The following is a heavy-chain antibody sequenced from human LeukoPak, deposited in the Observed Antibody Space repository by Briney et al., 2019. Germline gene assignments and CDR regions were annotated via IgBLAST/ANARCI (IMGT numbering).Heavy chain of an antibody. CDR1: GLIFSDEY. J-gene: IGHJ4*02. CDR2: ISNTGDFI. D-gene: IGHD3-10*01. Sequence: GRSLRLSCAVSGLIFSDEYMSWIRQPPGKGLEWISYISNTGDFIAYAGSVKGRFTISRDNAKNSLYLQMNSLRAEDAAAYYCVRGRGAGPGAHFDYWGQGTLVTVSS. CDR3: VRGRGAGPGAHFDY. V-gene: IGHV3-11*01.